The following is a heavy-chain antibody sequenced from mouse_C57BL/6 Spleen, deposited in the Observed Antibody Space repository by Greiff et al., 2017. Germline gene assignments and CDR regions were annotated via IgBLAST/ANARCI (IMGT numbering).Heavy chain of an antibody. D-gene: IGHD2-5*01. V-gene: IGHV5-15*01. J-gene: IGHJ1*03. CDR2: ISNLAYSI. Sequence: EVMLVESGGGLVQPGGSLKLSCAASVFTFSDYGMAWVRQAPRKGPEWVAFISNLAYSIYYADTVTGRFTISRENAKNTLYLEMSSLRSEDTAMYYCARQGNYSNWYFDVWGTGTTVTVSS. CDR1: VFTFSDYG. CDR3: ARQGNYSNWYFDV.